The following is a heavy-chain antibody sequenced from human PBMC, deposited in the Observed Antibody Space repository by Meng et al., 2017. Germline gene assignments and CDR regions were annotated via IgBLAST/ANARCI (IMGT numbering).Heavy chain of an antibody. D-gene: IGHD5-12*01. CDR3: ASGYSGYDIVAFDI. V-gene: IGHV4-4*07. CDR1: GCSISSYY. CDR2: IYTSGST. Sequence: SETLSLTCTVSGCSISSYYWSWIRQPAGKGLEWIGRIYTSGSTTYNPTLKSRVTMSVDTSKNQFSLKLSSVTAADTAVYYCASGYSGYDIVAFDIWGQGTMVTVSS. J-gene: IGHJ3*02.